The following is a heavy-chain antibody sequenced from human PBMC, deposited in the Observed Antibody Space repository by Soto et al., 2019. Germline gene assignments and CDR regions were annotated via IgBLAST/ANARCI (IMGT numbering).Heavy chain of an antibody. Sequence: GASVKVSCKASGYTFTSYAMYWVRQAPGQRLEWMRWINAGNGNTKYSQKFQGRVTITRDTSASTAYMELSSLRSEDTAVYYCARGLNGYLHYFDYWGQRTPVTVSS. J-gene: IGHJ4*02. CDR3: ARGLNGYLHYFDY. CDR1: GYTFTSYA. D-gene: IGHD5-18*01. V-gene: IGHV1-3*01. CDR2: INAGNGNT.